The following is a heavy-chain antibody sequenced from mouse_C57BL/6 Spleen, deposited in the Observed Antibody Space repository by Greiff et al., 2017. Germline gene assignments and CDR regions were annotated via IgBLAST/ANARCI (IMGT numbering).Heavy chain of an antibody. CDR1: GYTFTSYW. V-gene: IGHV1-55*01. CDR3: AISVYCYGSSYFDF. Sequence: QVQLQQPGAELVKPGASVKLSCKASGYTFTSYWITWVKQRPGQGLEWIGDIYPGSGSTNYNEKFKDKATFTVDKPSSTAYMQLSSLTSEDSAVYYCAISVYCYGSSYFDFWGKGTTLTVSS. J-gene: IGHJ2*01. D-gene: IGHD1-1*01. CDR2: IYPGSGST.